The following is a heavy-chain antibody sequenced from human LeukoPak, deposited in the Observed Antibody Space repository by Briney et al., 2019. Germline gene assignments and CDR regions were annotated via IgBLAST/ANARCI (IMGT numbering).Heavy chain of an antibody. J-gene: IGHJ4*02. CDR2: ISGSGGTT. V-gene: IGHV3-23*01. D-gene: IGHD3-22*01. CDR3: AKKGFYYESGGYYGFDS. CDR1: GLTFNSYA. Sequence: GGSLRLSCAASGLTFNSYAMNWVRQAPGKGLEWVSAISGSGGTTYYADSVKGRFTISRDNSKNTLYLQMSSLRAEDTAVYYCAKKGFYYESGGYYGFDSWGQGTLVTVSS.